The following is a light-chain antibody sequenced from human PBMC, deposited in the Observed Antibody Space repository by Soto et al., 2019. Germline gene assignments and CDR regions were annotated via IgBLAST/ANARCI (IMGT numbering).Light chain of an antibody. Sequence: QPVLTQPPSASGSPGQSVTVSCTGTSSDVGGYNFVSWYQLHPGKAPKLMIYEVNKRPSGVPARFSGSKSGNTASLTVSGLQAEDEADYYCSSYAGSNIVFGGGTKVTVL. J-gene: IGLJ2*01. CDR1: SSDVGGYNF. CDR2: EVN. V-gene: IGLV2-8*01. CDR3: SSYAGSNIV.